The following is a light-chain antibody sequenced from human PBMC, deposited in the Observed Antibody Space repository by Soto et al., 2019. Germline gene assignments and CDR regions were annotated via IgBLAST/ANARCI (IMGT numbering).Light chain of an antibody. V-gene: IGKV3-11*01. Sequence: EIVLTQSPATLSLSPGERATLSCRASQSVRTYLAWYQQKPGQAPRLLIYDASNRATGIPARFSGSGSGTDFTLTISSLEPEDFAVYYCQQRTNWLITFGQGTRLDIK. J-gene: IGKJ5*01. CDR2: DAS. CDR1: QSVRTY. CDR3: QQRTNWLIT.